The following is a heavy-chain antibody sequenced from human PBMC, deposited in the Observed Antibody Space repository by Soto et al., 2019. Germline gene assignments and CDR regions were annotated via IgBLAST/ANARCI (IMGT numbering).Heavy chain of an antibody. V-gene: IGHV3-53*02. CDR3: AREGSGSSGDFSYYYGMDV. D-gene: IGHD3-10*01. Sequence: EVQLVETGGGLIQPGGSLRLSCAASGFTVSSNYMNWVRRAPGTGLEWVSVIYSGGSTYYADSVKGRFTISRDNSKNTLYLQMNSLRAEDTAVYYCAREGSGSSGDFSYYYGMDVWGQGTTVTVSS. CDR1: GFTVSSNY. J-gene: IGHJ6*02. CDR2: IYSGGST.